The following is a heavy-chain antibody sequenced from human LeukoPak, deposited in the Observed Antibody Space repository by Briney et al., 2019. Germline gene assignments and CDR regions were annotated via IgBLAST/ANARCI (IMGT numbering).Heavy chain of an antibody. CDR1: GFTFSSYS. CDR2: ISSSSSTI. CDR3: ARGPKNYYGSGSPGPSLDY. Sequence: PGGSLRLSCAASGFTFSSYSMNWVRQAPGKGLEWVSYISSSSSTIYYADSVKGRFAISRDNAKNSLYLQMNSLRAEDTAVYYCARGPKNYYGSGSPGPSLDYWGQGTLVTVSS. J-gene: IGHJ4*02. V-gene: IGHV3-48*01. D-gene: IGHD3-10*01.